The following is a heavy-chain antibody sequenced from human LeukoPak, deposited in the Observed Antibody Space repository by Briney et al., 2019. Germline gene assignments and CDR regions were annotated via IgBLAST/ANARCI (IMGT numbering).Heavy chain of an antibody. Sequence: GGSLRLSCAASGFTFSTYAMSWVRQAPGKGLEWVSLIGGSDGRTRYADSVKGRFTISRDNSKNTLYLEMNSLRAEDTAVYYSAKDSSSYDWGYMDVWGKGTTVTISS. CDR1: GFTFSTYA. CDR2: IGGSDGRT. D-gene: IGHD3-22*01. J-gene: IGHJ6*03. V-gene: IGHV3-23*01. CDR3: AKDSSSYDWGYMDV.